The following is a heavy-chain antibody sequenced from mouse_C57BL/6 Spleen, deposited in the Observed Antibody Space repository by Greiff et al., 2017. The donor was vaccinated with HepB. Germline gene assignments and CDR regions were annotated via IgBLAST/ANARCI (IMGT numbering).Heavy chain of an antibody. V-gene: IGHV1-82*01. CDR1: GYAFSSSW. J-gene: IGHJ1*03. Sequence: VQLQESGPELVKPGASVKISCKASGYAFSSSWMNWVKQRPGKGLEWIGRIYPGDGDTNYNGKFKGKATLTADKSSSTAYMQLSSLTSEDSSVYVCARGGHWYFDVWGTGTTVTVSS. CDR2: IYPGDGDT. CDR3: ARGGHWYFDV.